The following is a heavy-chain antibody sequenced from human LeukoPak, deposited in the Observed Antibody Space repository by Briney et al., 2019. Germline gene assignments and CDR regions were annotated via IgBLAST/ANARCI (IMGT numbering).Heavy chain of an antibody. J-gene: IGHJ4*02. CDR2: IYYSGST. D-gene: IGHD3-22*01. Sequence: PSETLSLTCTVSGGSISSSSYYWGWIRQPPGKGLEWIGSIYYSGSTYYNPSLKSRVTISVDTSKNQFSLKLSSVTAADTAVYYCARGDYYDSSGYSPTIDYWGQGTLVTVSS. V-gene: IGHV4-39*01. CDR3: ARGDYYDSSGYSPTIDY. CDR1: GGSISSSSYY.